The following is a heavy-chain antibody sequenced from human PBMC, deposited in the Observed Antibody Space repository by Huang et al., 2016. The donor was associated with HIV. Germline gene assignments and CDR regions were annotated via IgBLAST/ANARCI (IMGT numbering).Heavy chain of an antibody. CDR1: GGPFSTHY. CDR3: ARGRDTTEMDTVDDALDV. Sequence: QVRLQQWGGGLVRPSETLSRTCAVYGGPFSTHYWSWMLQSPGKGLEWIAEIKYNGHANFNPALRSRVSISGDTSKNQFSLNVTSVTAADTAIYYCARGRDTTEMDTVDDALDVWDQGTLVIVSS. D-gene: IGHD1-1*01. J-gene: IGHJ3*01. CDR2: IKYNGHA. V-gene: IGHV4-34*02.